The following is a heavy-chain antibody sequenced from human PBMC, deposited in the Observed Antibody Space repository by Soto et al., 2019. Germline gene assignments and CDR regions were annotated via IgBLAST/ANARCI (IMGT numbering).Heavy chain of an antibody. CDR2: IIPIFGTA. CDR3: ARVETPYYYDSSGYYDY. CDR1: GGTFSSYA. Sequence: QVKLVQSGAEVKKPGSSVKVSCKASGGTFSSYAISWVRQAPGQGLEWMGGIIPIFGTANYAQKFQGRVTITADESMSTAYMELSSLRSEDTAVYYCARVETPYYYDSSGYYDYWGQGTLVTVSS. D-gene: IGHD3-22*01. J-gene: IGHJ4*02. V-gene: IGHV1-69*01.